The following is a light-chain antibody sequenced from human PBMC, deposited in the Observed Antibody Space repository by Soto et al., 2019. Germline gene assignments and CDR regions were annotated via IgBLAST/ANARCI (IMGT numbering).Light chain of an antibody. V-gene: IGKV1-27*01. J-gene: IGKJ3*01. CDR2: AAS. Sequence: DIQMTQSPSSLSASVGDRVTISCRASQGINVYLAWYQQKPRNIPKLLIFAASTLQSGVPSRFSGSGSGTDFTLTISSLQPEDVATYFCQKYDRAPFTFGPGTKVDIK. CDR1: QGINVY. CDR3: QKYDRAPFT.